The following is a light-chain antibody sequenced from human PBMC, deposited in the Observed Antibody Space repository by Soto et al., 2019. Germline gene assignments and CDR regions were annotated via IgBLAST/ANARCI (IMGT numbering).Light chain of an antibody. CDR3: SSYTSGSLRV. Sequence: QSVLTQPASVSGSPGQSITISCTGTSTDVGSYNLVSWYQQHPGKAPKFIIYEGVKRPSGVSNRFSGSKSGDTASLTISGLQAADEADYYCSSYTSGSLRVFGTGTKVTVL. V-gene: IGLV2-14*02. J-gene: IGLJ1*01. CDR1: STDVGSYNL. CDR2: EGV.